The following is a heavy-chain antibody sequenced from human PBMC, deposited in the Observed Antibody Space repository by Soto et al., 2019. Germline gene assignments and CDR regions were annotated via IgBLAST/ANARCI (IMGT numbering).Heavy chain of an antibody. V-gene: IGHV4-38-2*02. J-gene: IGHJ6*02. D-gene: IGHD3-3*01. CDR2: IYRGGIT. Sequence: SETLSLTCAVSGYSISSGLYWGWIRQPPGKGLEWIGTIYRGGITYYNPSLKSRVTISIDTSKNQFSLKLSSVTAADTAVYYCAREGRGFWSGPGHYGMDVWGQGTTVTVSS. CDR3: AREGRGFWSGPGHYGMDV. CDR1: GYSISSGLY.